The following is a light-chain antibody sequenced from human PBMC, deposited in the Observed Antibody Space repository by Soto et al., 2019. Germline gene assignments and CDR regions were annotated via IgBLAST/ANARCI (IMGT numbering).Light chain of an antibody. Sequence: QSALTQPASVSGSPGQSITISCSGTSGDIGASNYVSWYQQFPGKAPKLMISEVTNRPSGVSSRFSGSKSGNTASLTISGLQAEDEADYYCTSYTTTTTWVSGGGTKVTVL. J-gene: IGLJ3*02. CDR3: TSYTTTTTWV. CDR2: EVT. CDR1: SGDIGASNY. V-gene: IGLV2-14*01.